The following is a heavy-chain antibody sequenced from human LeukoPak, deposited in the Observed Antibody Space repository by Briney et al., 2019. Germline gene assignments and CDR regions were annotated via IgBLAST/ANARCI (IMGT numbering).Heavy chain of an antibody. Sequence: ASAKVSCKASGYTFTSYSISWVRQAPGQGLEWMGWISAYNGNTNYAQKLQGRVTMTTDTSTSTAYMELRSLRSDDTAVYYCARKSMSGYYMDVWGKGTTVTVSS. V-gene: IGHV1-18*01. CDR2: ISAYNGNT. CDR1: GYTFTSYS. D-gene: IGHD3-10*01. CDR3: ARKSMSGYYMDV. J-gene: IGHJ6*03.